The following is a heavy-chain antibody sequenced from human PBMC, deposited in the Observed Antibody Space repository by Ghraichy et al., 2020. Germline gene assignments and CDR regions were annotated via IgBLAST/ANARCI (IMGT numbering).Heavy chain of an antibody. V-gene: IGHV3-23*01. J-gene: IGHJ3*02. Sequence: GGSLRLSCAASGFTFSSYAMSWVRQAPGKGLEWVSAISGSGGSTYYADSVKGRFTISRDNSKNTLYLQMNSLRAEDTAVYYCAKDLSDVEMATIGGVDAFDIWGQGTMVTVSS. D-gene: IGHD5-24*01. CDR1: GFTFSSYA. CDR2: ISGSGGST. CDR3: AKDLSDVEMATIGGVDAFDI.